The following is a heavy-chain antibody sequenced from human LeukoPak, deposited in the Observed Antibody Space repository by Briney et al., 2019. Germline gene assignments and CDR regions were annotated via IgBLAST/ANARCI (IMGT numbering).Heavy chain of an antibody. V-gene: IGHV5-51*01. CDR1: GYSFTSYW. Sequence: GESLKISFKGSGYSFTSYWIGWVRQMPGKGLEWMGIIYPGDYDTRYSPSFQGQVTISADKSISTAYLQWSSLEASDTAMYYCARPGAAGTMTVSFDIWGQGTMVTVSS. CDR2: IYPGDYDT. CDR3: ARPGAAGTMTVSFDI. J-gene: IGHJ3*02. D-gene: IGHD6-13*01.